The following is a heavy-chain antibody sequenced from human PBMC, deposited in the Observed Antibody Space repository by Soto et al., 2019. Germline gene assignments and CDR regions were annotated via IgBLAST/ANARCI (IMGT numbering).Heavy chain of an antibody. V-gene: IGHV4-30-2*01. CDR2: FSHTGGT. J-gene: IGHJ4*02. Sequence: SETLSLTCAVSGASISSGGHSWTWIRQPPGEGLEWIGYFSHTGGTYYNPSLKSRVIISVDGSKNHLSLKLRSVTAADTAVYYCARLNGDPDSWGQGTLVTVS. CDR3: ARLNGDPDS. D-gene: IGHD7-27*01. CDR1: GASISSGGHS.